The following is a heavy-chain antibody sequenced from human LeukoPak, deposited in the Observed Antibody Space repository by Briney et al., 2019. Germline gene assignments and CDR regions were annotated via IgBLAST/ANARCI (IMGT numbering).Heavy chain of an antibody. Sequence: PSETLSLTCTASGGSISSYYWSWIRQPPGKGLEWIGYIYYSGSTNYNPSLKSRVTISVDTSKNQFSLKLSSVTAADTAVYYCARHGRWGSPFDYWGQGTLVTVSS. CDR1: GGSISSYY. CDR3: ARHGRWGSPFDY. D-gene: IGHD5-24*01. J-gene: IGHJ4*02. CDR2: IYYSGST. V-gene: IGHV4-59*08.